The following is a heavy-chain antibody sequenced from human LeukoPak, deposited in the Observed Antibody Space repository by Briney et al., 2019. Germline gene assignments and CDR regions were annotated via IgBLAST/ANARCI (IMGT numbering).Heavy chain of an antibody. D-gene: IGHD3-10*01. J-gene: IGHJ4*02. Sequence: GGSLRLSCAATGFTFSLSEFNWVRQAPGRGLEWVSFISSDGSSKYYADSVKGRFNISRDNTRTSLYLQMSSLRVEDTAVYYCARVSGEADWGPDYWGLGTLVTVPS. V-gene: IGHV3-48*03. CDR3: ARVSGEADWGPDY. CDR2: ISSDGSSK. CDR1: GFTFSLSE.